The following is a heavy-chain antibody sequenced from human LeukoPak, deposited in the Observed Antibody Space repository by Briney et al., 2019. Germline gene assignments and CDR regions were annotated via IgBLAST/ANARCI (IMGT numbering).Heavy chain of an antibody. CDR1: GFTFSSYG. CDR2: ISYDGSNK. CDR3: AKDFTIFGVVTPYYFDY. D-gene: IGHD3-3*01. J-gene: IGHJ4*02. Sequence: GGSLRLSCAASGFTFSSYGMHWVRQAPGKGLEWVAVISYDGSNKYYADSVKGRFTISRDNSKNTLYLQMNSLRAEDTAVYYCAKDFTIFGVVTPYYFDYRGQGTLVTVSS. V-gene: IGHV3-30*18.